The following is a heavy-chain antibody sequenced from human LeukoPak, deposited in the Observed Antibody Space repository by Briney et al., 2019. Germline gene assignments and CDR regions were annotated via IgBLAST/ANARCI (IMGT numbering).Heavy chain of an antibody. D-gene: IGHD6-13*01. J-gene: IGHJ5*02. V-gene: IGHV5-51*01. CDR2: IYPGDSDT. Sequence: RGESLKISCKGSGYSFTSYWIGWVRQMPGKGLEWMGIIYPGDSDTRYSPSFQGQVTISADKSISTAYLQWSSLKASDTAMYYCARTKRQLVLSNWFDPWGQGTLVTVSS. CDR3: ARTKRQLVLSNWFDP. CDR1: GYSFTSYW.